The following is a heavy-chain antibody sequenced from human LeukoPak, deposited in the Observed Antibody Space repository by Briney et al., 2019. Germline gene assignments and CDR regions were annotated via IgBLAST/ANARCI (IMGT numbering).Heavy chain of an antibody. V-gene: IGHV3-23*01. CDR1: GFTFSSYA. CDR3: AKRRYNWNCFDY. CDR2: ISGSGGST. D-gene: IGHD1-7*01. Sequence: PGGSLRLSCAASGFTFSSYAMSSVRQAPGEGLEWVSAISGSGGSTYYADSVKGRFTISRDNSKNTLYLQMNSLRAEDTAVYYCAKRRYNWNCFDYWGQGTLVTVSS. J-gene: IGHJ4*02.